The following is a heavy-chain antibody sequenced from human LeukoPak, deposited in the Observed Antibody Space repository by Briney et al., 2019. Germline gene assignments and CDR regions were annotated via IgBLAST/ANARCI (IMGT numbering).Heavy chain of an antibody. D-gene: IGHD6-13*01. J-gene: IGHJ4*02. CDR2: IRAYNGNT. V-gene: IGHV1-18*01. CDR1: GYTFTSYG. CDR3: ARDRTSSWYSPTPPFDY. Sequence: GASVKVSCKASGYTFTSYGISWVRQAPGQGLEWMGWIRAYNGNTNYAQKLQGRVTMTTDTSTSTAYMELRSLRSDDTAVYYCARDRTSSWYSPTPPFDYWGQGTLVTVSS.